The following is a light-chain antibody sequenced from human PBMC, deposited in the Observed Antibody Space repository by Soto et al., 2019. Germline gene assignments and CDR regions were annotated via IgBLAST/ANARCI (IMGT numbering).Light chain of an antibody. CDR1: QSIGNY. Sequence: DIQMTQSPSTLSASVGDRVTITCRASQSIGNYLAWYQQKPGKAPILLIYRAAGLERGVPSRFGGSGSGTDFTLTISSLQPDDFATYYCQQYDTYPRTFGQGTKVEIK. CDR2: RAA. J-gene: IGKJ1*01. V-gene: IGKV1-5*03. CDR3: QQYDTYPRT.